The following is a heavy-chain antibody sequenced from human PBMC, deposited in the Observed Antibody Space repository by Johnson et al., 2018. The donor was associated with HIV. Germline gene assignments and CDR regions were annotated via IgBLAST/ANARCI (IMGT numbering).Heavy chain of an antibody. D-gene: IGHD3-22*01. CDR1: GFTFDDYA. Sequence: VQLVESGGGLVQPGRSLRLSCAASGFTFDDYAMHWVRQGPGKGLEWVSGISWNSDSIGYADSVKGRITISRDNAKSSLSLQMNSLRAEDTALYYCARGPSSDPYASSGRHAFDIWGQGTMVTVSS. V-gene: IGHV3-9*01. J-gene: IGHJ3*02. CDR3: ARGPSSDPYASSGRHAFDI. CDR2: ISWNSDSI.